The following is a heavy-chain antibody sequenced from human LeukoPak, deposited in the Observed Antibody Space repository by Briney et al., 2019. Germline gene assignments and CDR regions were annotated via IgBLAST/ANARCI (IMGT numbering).Heavy chain of an antibody. CDR2: MYHSGST. V-gene: IGHV4-38-2*01. Sequence: SETLSLTCAVSGYSISSGYYWGWFRQPPGKGLEWIGCMYHSGSTYYNPSLKSRVTISVDTSKNQFSLKLSSVTAAGTAVYYCARQGGSSSPYYYYYMDVWGKGTTVTVSS. J-gene: IGHJ6*03. CDR1: GYSISSGYY. CDR3: ARQGGSSSPYYYYYMDV. D-gene: IGHD6-13*01.